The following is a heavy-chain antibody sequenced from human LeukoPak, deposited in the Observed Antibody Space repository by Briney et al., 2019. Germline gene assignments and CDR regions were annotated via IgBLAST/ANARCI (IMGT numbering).Heavy chain of an antibody. Sequence: GGSLRLSCAASGFTFSNAWMSWVRQAPGKGLEWVGRIKSKTDGGTTDYAAPVKGRFTISRDDSKNTLYLQMNSLKTEDTAVYYCTTYEVLRFLEWLIDYWGQGTLVTVSS. CDR2: IKSKTDGGTT. J-gene: IGHJ4*02. D-gene: IGHD3-3*01. CDR1: GFTFSNAW. V-gene: IGHV3-15*01. CDR3: TTYEVLRFLEWLIDY.